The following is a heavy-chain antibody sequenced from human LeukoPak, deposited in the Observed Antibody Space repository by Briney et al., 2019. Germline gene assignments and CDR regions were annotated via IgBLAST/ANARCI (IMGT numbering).Heavy chain of an antibody. V-gene: IGHV1-69*05. D-gene: IGHD4-11*01. Sequence: GSSVKVSCKASGGTFSSYAISWVRQAPGQGLEWMGGIIPIFGTANYAQKFQGRVTITRNTSISTAYMELSSLRSEDTAVYYCARGGSVNPSPYYYYMDVWGKGTTVTVSS. CDR1: GGTFSSYA. CDR3: ARGGSVNPSPYYYYMDV. CDR2: IIPIFGTA. J-gene: IGHJ6*03.